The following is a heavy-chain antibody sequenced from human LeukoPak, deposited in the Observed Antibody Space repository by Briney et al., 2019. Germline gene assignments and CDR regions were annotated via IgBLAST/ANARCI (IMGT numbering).Heavy chain of an antibody. V-gene: IGHV4-39*07. CDR3: ARGDYGDYVGGTWFDP. J-gene: IGHJ5*02. CDR1: GGSISSISSNNYH. CDR2: IYYSGST. D-gene: IGHD4-17*01. Sequence: SETLSLTCIVSGGSISSISSNNYHWGWIRQPPGKGLEWIGSIYYSGSTYYNPSLKSRVTISVDTSKNQFSLKLSSVTAADTAVYYCARGDYGDYVGGTWFDPWGQGTLVTVSS.